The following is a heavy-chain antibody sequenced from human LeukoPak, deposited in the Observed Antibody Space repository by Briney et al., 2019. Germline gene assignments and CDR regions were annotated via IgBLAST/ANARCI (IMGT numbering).Heavy chain of an antibody. Sequence: GASVKVSCKASGYTFTSYDINWVRQATGQGLEWMGWMNPNSGNTGYAQKFQGRVTMTRNTSISTAYMELSSLRSEDTAVYYRARGPYYYGSGSYSYGMDVWGQGTTVTVSS. CDR3: ARGPYYYGSGSYSYGMDV. V-gene: IGHV1-8*01. J-gene: IGHJ6*02. CDR1: GYTFTSYD. CDR2: MNPNSGNT. D-gene: IGHD3-10*01.